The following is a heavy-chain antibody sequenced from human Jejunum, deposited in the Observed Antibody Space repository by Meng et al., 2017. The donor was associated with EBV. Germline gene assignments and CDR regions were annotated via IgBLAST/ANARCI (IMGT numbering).Heavy chain of an antibody. J-gene: IGHJ4*02. CDR1: DYTFTNDA. V-gene: IGHV7-4-1*02. CDR3: SGGDFGSSGKYYFSF. CDR2: INPDTAKP. D-gene: IGHD3-10*01. Sequence: QAPVVTFGADWRQPGASVKVSWKGSDYTFTNDAIKGAAQAPWAGLECMGWINPDTAKPTYAQGFTGRFFFSLDTSVRTAYLQISCLESEDTAVYFCSGGDFGSSGKYYFSFWGQGTLVTVSS.